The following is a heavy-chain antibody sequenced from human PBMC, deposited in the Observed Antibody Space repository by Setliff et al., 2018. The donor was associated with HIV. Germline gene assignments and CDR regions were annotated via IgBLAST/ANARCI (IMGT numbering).Heavy chain of an antibody. Sequence: GGSLRLSCTASRFSFKTYGMHWVRQAPGKGLEWVAFIQYDGKRIYYGESVNGRFTISRDNPKNTLYLQMNSLRPEDTAVYYCAKDRSVRDYNYHYLDVWGKGTTVTVSS. V-gene: IGHV3-30*02. J-gene: IGHJ6*03. CDR2: IQYDGKRI. CDR1: RFSFKTYG. CDR3: AKDRSVRDYNYHYLDV. D-gene: IGHD2-15*01.